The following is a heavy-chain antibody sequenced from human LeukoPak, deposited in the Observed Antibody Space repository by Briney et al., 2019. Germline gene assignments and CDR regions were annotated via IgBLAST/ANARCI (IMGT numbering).Heavy chain of an antibody. CDR3: ARVYGGEIDY. J-gene: IGHJ4*02. Sequence: GSLRLSCAASGFGLGSYNMYWVRQAPGKGLEWVTLLSFNGNDKKYADSVKGRFTVSRDNSRNTVFLQMNSLRPEDTALYYCARVYGGEIDYWGQGTQVTVSS. CDR1: GFGLGSYN. V-gene: IGHV3-30*01. D-gene: IGHD2-8*01. CDR2: LSFNGNDK.